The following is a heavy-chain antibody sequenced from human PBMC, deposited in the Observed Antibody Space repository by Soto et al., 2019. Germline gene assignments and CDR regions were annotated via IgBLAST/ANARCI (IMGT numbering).Heavy chain of an antibody. V-gene: IGHV4-31*03. CDR1: GGSISSCGYY. CDR3: AREISYYDSSGYYYVYFDY. J-gene: IGHJ4*02. Sequence: QVQLQESGPGLLKPSQTLSLTCTVAGGSISSCGYYWIWIRQHPGKGLEWIGYIYYSGSTYYNPSLKSRFTFSVDTSKNQFSLKLSSVTAADTAVYYCAREISYYDSSGYYYVYFDYWGPGPLVTVSS. CDR2: IYYSGST. D-gene: IGHD3-22*01.